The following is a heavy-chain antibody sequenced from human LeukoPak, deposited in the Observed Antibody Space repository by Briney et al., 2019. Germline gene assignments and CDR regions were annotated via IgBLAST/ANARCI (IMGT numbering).Heavy chain of an antibody. D-gene: IGHD3-10*01. CDR1: GGSISSYY. Sequence: SETLSPTCTVSGGSISSYYWSWIRQPAGKGLEWIGRIYTSGSTNYNPSLKSRVTMSVDTSKNQFSLKLSSVTAADTAVYYCARDYTLDYYGSGSCYGGVFDPWGQGTLVTVSS. CDR3: ARDYTLDYYGSGSCYGGVFDP. V-gene: IGHV4-4*07. J-gene: IGHJ5*02. CDR2: IYTSGST.